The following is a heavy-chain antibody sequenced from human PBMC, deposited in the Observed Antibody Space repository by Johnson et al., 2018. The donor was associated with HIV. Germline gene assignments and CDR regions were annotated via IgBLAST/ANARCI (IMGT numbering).Heavy chain of an antibody. J-gene: IGHJ3*01. CDR3: AKDGGLWSYSLDV. CDR2: ISGSGGST. CDR1: GFTFSSYA. V-gene: IGHV3-23*04. D-gene: IGHD3-10*01. Sequence: VLLVESGGGLVQPGGSLRLSCAASGFTFSSYAMSWVRQAPGKGLEWVSAISGSGGSTYYADSVKGRFTISRDNSKNILYLQMNSLRPEDTGLYYCAKDGGLWSYSLDVWGQGTMVSVSS.